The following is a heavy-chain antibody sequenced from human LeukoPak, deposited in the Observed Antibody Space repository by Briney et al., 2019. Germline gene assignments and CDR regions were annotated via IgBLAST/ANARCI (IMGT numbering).Heavy chain of an antibody. CDR1: GGSISSRSCL. J-gene: IGHJ4*02. Sequence: SETLSLTCTVSGGSISSRSCLWGWIRQPPGKGLEWIGNIFYSGSTYYNPSLKNRVTISVDTSKNQFSLRLSSVTAADTAVYYWASRGDNSTTCYFDYWGKGTLVTVSS. D-gene: IGHD2/OR15-2a*01. V-gene: IGHV4-39*07. CDR3: ASRGDNSTTCYFDY. CDR2: IFYSGST.